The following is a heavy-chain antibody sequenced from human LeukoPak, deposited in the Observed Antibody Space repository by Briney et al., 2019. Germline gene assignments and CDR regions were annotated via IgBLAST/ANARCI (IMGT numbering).Heavy chain of an antibody. CDR3: ARGGIITSYAFEI. J-gene: IGHJ3*02. CDR1: GFTFRSFS. V-gene: IGHV3-21*01. CDR2: ISSSGRYM. D-gene: IGHD1-26*01. Sequence: GGSLRLSCAASGFTFRSFSMNWVRQAPGKGLEWVSAISSSGRYMYYADSVKGRFTISRDNAKNSLYLQMDSLRAEDTAVYYCARGGIITSYAFEIWGQGAMVTVSS.